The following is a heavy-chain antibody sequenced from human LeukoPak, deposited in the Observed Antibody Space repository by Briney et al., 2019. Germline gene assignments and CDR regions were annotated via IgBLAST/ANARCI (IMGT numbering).Heavy chain of an antibody. D-gene: IGHD6-19*01. J-gene: IGHJ4*02. CDR2: ISAYNGNT. CDR3: ARDRSSGWYPLPFDY. CDR1: GYTFTSYG. V-gene: IGHV1-18*04. Sequence: ASVKVSCKASGYTFTSYGISWVRRAPGQGLVWMGWISAYNGNTNYAQKLQGRVTMTTDTSTSTAYMELRSLRSDDTAVYYCARDRSSGWYPLPFDYWGQGTLVTVSS.